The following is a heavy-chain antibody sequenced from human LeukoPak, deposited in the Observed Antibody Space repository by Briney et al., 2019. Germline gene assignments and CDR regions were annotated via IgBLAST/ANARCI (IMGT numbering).Heavy chain of an antibody. V-gene: IGHV3-30*04. CDR1: GFTLSSYA. D-gene: IGHD3-22*01. J-gene: IGHJ3*02. CDR3: ARGTYYYDSSGHGAFDI. CDR2: ISYDGRNK. Sequence: SGGSLRLSCAASGFTLSSYAMHWVGQAPGKGVEGVAGISYDGRNKYYAHAVKGRFTISRDNSKKTVYMEMNSRRAEDTAVYYCARGTYYYDSSGHGAFDIWGQGTMVTVSS.